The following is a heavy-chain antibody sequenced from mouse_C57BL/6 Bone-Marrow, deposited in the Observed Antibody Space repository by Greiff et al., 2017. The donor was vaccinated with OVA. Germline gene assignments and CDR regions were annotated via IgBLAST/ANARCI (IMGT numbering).Heavy chain of an antibody. J-gene: IGHJ3*01. Sequence: QVQLQQPGAELVQPGASVKLSCKASGYTFSSYCMHWVKQRPGQGLEWIGNINHSDGGTNYDEKFKVKATLTVDKSSSTTYLQLSSQTSEDSAVDYCARAREVLRAWFDYWGKGTLVTVSA. D-gene: IGHD1-1*01. V-gene: IGHV1-53*01. CDR2: INHSDGGT. CDR1: GYTFSSYC. CDR3: ARAREVLRAWFDY.